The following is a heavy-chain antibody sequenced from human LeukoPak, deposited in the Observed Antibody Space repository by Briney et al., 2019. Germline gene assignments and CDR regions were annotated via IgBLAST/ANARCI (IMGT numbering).Heavy chain of an antibody. CDR2: ITSTGSAI. J-gene: IGHJ4*02. D-gene: IGHD3-3*01. CDR3: ARLIIYDGRDY. V-gene: IGHV3-48*01. Sequence: GGSLRLSCAAPGFSFSASAMHWVRQAPGKGLEWVSFITSTGSAIDYADSVKGRFAISRDNANNTLFLQMNSLRVEDTAVYYCARLIIYDGRDYWGQGTLVTVSS. CDR1: GFSFSASA.